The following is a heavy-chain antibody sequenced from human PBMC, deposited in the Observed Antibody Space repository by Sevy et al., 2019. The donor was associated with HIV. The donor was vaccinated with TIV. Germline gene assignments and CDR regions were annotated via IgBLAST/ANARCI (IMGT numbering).Heavy chain of an antibody. CDR1: GFTFSDYA. Sequence: GSLRLSCKASGFTFSDYAMNWFRQAPGKGLEWIGFIRSKAYGETSEYAASVKGRFTISRDDSKNIAYPQLNRLKTEDTAVYYCAREGDYGDDDFASWGQGTLVTVSS. J-gene: IGHJ4*02. CDR3: AREGDYGDDDFAS. V-gene: IGHV3-49*03. CDR2: IRSKAYGETS. D-gene: IGHD4-17*01.